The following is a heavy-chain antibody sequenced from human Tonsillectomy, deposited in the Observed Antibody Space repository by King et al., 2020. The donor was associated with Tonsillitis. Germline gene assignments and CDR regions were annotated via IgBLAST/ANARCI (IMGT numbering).Heavy chain of an antibody. V-gene: IGHV3-33*05. CDR2: ISYDGSNK. CDR3: ARAGDGFFDY. J-gene: IGHJ4*02. CDR1: GFTFGSYG. D-gene: IGHD7-27*01. Sequence: VQLVESGGGVVQPGRSLRLSCAASGFTFGSYGMHWVRQAPGKGLEWVAVISYDGSNKYYGDSVKGRFTISRDNSKNTLYLQMNSLRVEDTAVYYCARAGDGFFDYWGQGTRVTVSS.